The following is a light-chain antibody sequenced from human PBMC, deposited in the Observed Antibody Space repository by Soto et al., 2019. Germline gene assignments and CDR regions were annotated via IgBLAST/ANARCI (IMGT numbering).Light chain of an antibody. CDR2: KTS. CDR3: QHWNDYSWT. Sequence: DIHMTRSPSTLSASVGDGVTITCRASQSISIWLAWYQQKPGKAPNLLIYKTSSLETGVPSRFSGSRSGTEFTLTISSLQPDDFATYYCQHWNDYSWTFGQGTKVEVK. CDR1: QSISIW. V-gene: IGKV1-5*03. J-gene: IGKJ1*01.